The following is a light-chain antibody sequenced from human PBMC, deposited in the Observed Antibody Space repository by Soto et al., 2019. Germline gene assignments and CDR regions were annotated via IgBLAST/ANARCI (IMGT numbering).Light chain of an antibody. J-gene: IGLJ1*01. CDR2: SVT. V-gene: IGLV2-11*01. CDR1: NNDVGGYNS. Sequence: QSALTQPRSVSGSPGQSVTISCSGTNNDVGGYNSVAWYQQKPGEAPKLLLYSVTKRPSGVPDRFSGSKSGNMASLIISGLQAEDEADYYCCSYAGSSTNYVFGTGTKLTVL. CDR3: CSYAGSSTNYV.